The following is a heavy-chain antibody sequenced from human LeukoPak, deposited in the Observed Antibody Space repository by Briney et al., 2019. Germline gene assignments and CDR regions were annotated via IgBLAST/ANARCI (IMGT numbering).Heavy chain of an antibody. J-gene: IGHJ4*02. D-gene: IGHD4-11*01. V-gene: IGHV3-69-1*01. Sequence: GGSLRLSCAASGFTFSDYHMNWIRQAPGKGLEWVSYFGSTGTIHYADSMRGRFTISRDNAEMSLFLQMNSLRVDDTAVYYCARSNGLRYFNRWGQGTLVTVSS. CDR2: FGSTGTI. CDR3: ARSNGLRYFNR. CDR1: GFTFSDYH.